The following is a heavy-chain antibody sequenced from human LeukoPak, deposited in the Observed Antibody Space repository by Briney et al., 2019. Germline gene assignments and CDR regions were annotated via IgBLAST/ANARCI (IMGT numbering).Heavy chain of an antibody. CDR2: IYPGDSDT. V-gene: IGHV5-51*01. D-gene: IGHD1-26*01. CDR1: GYSFTSYW. Sequence: GESLKISCKGSGYSFTSYWIGWVRQMPGKGLEWMGVIYPGDSDTRYSPSFQGQVAISADKSISTAYLQWSSLKASDTAMYYCARRRDLYSGSYYPFDYWGQGTLVTVSS. CDR3: ARRRDLYSGSYYPFDY. J-gene: IGHJ4*02.